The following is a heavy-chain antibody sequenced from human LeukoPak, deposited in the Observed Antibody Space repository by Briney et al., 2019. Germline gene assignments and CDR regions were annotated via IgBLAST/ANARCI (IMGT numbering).Heavy chain of an antibody. CDR1: GFTFSSYA. CDR2: ISGSGDFA. CDR3: AKDSSSSWFGGDSE. J-gene: IGHJ4*02. Sequence: GGSLRLSCSASGFTFSSYAMSWVRLAPGKGLEWISSISGSGDFAFYADSVKGRFTISRDNSKNTLYLQMNSLRLEDTAVYYCAKDSSSSWFGGDSEWGQGTLVTVST. D-gene: IGHD6-13*01. V-gene: IGHV3-23*01.